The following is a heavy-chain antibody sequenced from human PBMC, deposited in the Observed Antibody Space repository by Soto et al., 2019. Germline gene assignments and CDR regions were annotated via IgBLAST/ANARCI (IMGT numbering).Heavy chain of an antibody. CDR1: GGSISSGGYY. CDR2: IYYSGST. J-gene: IGHJ4*02. Sequence: SETLSLTCAVSGGSISSGGYYWSWIRQPPGKGLECIGNIYYSGSTNYNPSLKSRVTISVDTSKNQLSLKLSSVTAADTAVYHCARWGYSSGWSFDYWGQGTLVTVSS. V-gene: IGHV4-61*08. CDR3: ARWGYSSGWSFDY. D-gene: IGHD6-19*01.